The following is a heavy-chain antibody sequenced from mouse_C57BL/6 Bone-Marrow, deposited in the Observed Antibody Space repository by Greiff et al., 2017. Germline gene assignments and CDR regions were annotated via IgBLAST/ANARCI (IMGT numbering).Heavy chain of an antibody. CDR1: GYTFTSYW. V-gene: IGHV1-64*01. CDR3: ALIYYDYDGPFAY. J-gene: IGHJ3*01. D-gene: IGHD2-4*01. CDR2: IHPNSGST. Sequence: QVQLQQSGAELVKPGASVTLSCKASGYTFTSYWMHWVKQRPGQGLEWIGMIHPNSGSTNYNEKFKSKATLTVDKSSSTAYMQLSSLTSEDSAVYYCALIYYDYDGPFAYWGQGTLVTVSA.